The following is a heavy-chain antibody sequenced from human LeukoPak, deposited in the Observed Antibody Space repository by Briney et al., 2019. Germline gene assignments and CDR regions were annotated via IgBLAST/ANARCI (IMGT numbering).Heavy chain of an antibody. J-gene: IGHJ4*02. CDR3: AKDLSWRYYNSSGWYN. D-gene: IGHD6-19*01. CDR1: GFTFSSYG. Sequence: GGSLRLSCAASGFTFSSYGMHWVRQAPGKGLEWVAVISYDGSNKYYADSVKGRFTISRDNSKNTLYLQMNRLRAEDTAVYYCAKDLSWRYYNSSGWYNWGQGTLVTVSS. CDR2: ISYDGSNK. V-gene: IGHV3-30*18.